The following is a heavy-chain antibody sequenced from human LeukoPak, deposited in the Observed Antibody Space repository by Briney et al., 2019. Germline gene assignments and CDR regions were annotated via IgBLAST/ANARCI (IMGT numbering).Heavy chain of an antibody. CDR1: VYTFTRYY. CDR3: ARVSQGYCSGGSCYFFGWFDP. D-gene: IGHD2-15*01. CDR2: INPNSGGT. V-gene: IGHV1-2*02. J-gene: IGHJ5*02. Sequence: ASVRVSCKGSVYTFTRYYMHWGRQAPGQGGERRGWINPNSGGTNYAQKIQGRGTMTRETSISTAYMEMSRLRSDDTAVYYCARVSQGYCSGGSCYFFGWFDPWGQGTLVTVSS.